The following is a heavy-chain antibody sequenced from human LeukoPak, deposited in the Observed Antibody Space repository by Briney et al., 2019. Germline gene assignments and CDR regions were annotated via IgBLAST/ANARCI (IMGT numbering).Heavy chain of an antibody. Sequence: GGSLRLSCAASGFSFSNYGMNWVRQAPGKGLEWVSGITGNGATTYYADSVKGRFTISRDNAKNSLYLQMNSLRAEDTAVYYCARTDSTTPDYYDSSGYYPFDYWGQGTLVTVSS. J-gene: IGHJ4*02. CDR3: ARTDSTTPDYYDSSGYYPFDY. CDR1: GFSFSNYG. V-gene: IGHV3-48*01. D-gene: IGHD3-22*01. CDR2: ITGNGATT.